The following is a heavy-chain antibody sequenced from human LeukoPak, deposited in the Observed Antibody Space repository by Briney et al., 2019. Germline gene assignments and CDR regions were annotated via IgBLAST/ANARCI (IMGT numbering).Heavy chain of an antibody. Sequence: ASVKVSCKASGYTFTAFYLHWVRQAPGQGLEWMGRIYPSSGVTKYAQKFQGRITMTRDTSISTAYMELSGPRSDDTAVYYCGRDSVRSYDLWSAYYLGDKYYPMDVWGQGTTVTVSS. CDR2: IYPSSGVT. CDR3: GRDSVRSYDLWSAYYLGDKYYPMDV. CDR1: GYTFTAFY. J-gene: IGHJ6*02. V-gene: IGHV1-2*06. D-gene: IGHD3-3*01.